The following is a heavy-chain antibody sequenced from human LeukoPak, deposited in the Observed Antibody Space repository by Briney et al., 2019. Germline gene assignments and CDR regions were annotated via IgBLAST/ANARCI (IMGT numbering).Heavy chain of an antibody. CDR3: AKGGYCSSTTCSDAFDV. J-gene: IGHJ3*01. CDR2: ISGSGGST. D-gene: IGHD2-2*01. Sequence: GGSLRLSCAASDFTFSSYAMNWVRQAPGKGLEWVSTISGSGGSTHYADSVEGRFTISRDNSKSTLYLQMNSLRAEDTAIYYCAKGGYCSSTTCSDAFDVWGQGTVVAVSS. V-gene: IGHV3-23*01. CDR1: DFTFSSYA.